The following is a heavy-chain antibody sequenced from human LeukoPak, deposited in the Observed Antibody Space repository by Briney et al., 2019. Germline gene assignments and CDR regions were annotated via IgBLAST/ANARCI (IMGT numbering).Heavy chain of an antibody. CDR3: ASPTYYHDSSGYC. CDR2: INPNSGGT. J-gene: IGHJ4*02. Sequence: GASVKVSCKASGYTFTGYYMHWVRQAPGQGLEWMGRINPNSGGTNYAQKFQGRVTMTRDTSISTAYMELSRLRSDDTAVYYCASPTYYHDSSGYCWGQGTLVTVSS. V-gene: IGHV1-2*06. D-gene: IGHD3-22*01. CDR1: GYTFTGYY.